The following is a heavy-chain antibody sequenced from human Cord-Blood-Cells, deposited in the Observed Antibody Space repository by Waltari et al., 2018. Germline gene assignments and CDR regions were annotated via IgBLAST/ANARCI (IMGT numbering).Heavy chain of an antibody. CDR1: GGSFSGYY. D-gene: IGHD3-9*01. V-gene: IGHV4-34*01. CDR3: ARTGYYDILTGYYFDY. CDR2: INHSGST. Sequence: QVQLQQWGAGLLKPSETLSLTCAVYGGSFSGYYWSGIPQPQGKGLEWIGEINHSGSTNYNPSLKSRVTISVDTSKNQFSLKLSSVTAADTAVYYCARTGYYDILTGYYFDYWGQGTLVTVSS. J-gene: IGHJ4*02.